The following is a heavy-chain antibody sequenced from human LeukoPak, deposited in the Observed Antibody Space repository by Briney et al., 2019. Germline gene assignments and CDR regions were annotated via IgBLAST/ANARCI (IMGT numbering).Heavy chain of an antibody. V-gene: IGHV1-18*01. CDR2: ISAYDGNT. Sequence: ASVKVSCKVSGYTLTELSMHWVRQAPGKGLEWMGWISAYDGNTNYAQKLQGRVTMTTDTSTSTAYMELRSLRSDDTAVYYCAREPGYSSRIYYYYGMDVWGQGTTVTVSS. J-gene: IGHJ6*02. CDR1: GYTLTELS. D-gene: IGHD5-18*01. CDR3: AREPGYSSRIYYYYGMDV.